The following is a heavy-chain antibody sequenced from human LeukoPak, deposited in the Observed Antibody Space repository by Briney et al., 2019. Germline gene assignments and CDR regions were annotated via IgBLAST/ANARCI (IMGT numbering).Heavy chain of an antibody. V-gene: IGHV4-38-2*02. Sequence: SETLSLTCSVSGYSISSDYYWGCIRQPPGKGLEWIGEINHSGSTNYNPSLKSRVTISVDTSKNQFSLKLSSVTAADTAVYYCARLGIAVAGIDYWGQGTLVTVSS. CDR1: GYSISSDYY. D-gene: IGHD6-19*01. CDR2: INHSGST. CDR3: ARLGIAVAGIDY. J-gene: IGHJ4*02.